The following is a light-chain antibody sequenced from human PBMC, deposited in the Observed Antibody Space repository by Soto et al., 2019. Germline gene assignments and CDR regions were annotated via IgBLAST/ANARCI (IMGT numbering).Light chain of an antibody. Sequence: QSALTQPASVSGSPGQSITVSCTGTSSEIGGHNYVSWYQQHPGKVPKLIIYEVSNRPSGVSNRFSGSKSGNTASLTVSGLQAEDEADYYCSSYTTTSTVIFGGGTKLTVL. V-gene: IGLV2-14*01. CDR3: SSYTTTSTVI. CDR1: SSEIGGHNY. CDR2: EVS. J-gene: IGLJ2*01.